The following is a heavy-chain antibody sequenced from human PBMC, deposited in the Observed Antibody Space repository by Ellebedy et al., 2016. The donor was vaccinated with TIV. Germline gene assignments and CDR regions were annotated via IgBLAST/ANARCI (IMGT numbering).Heavy chain of an antibody. D-gene: IGHD6-13*01. CDR2: AAYKRINK. CDR3: ARDGTQYSSTGHNYYYYYGMDV. Sequence: GESLKISCVGPGFSFSTYSMHWVRQAPGKGLEWVAVAAYKRINKFYAEFVKGRFTISRDDSKNILYLQMNSLRPEDTALYYCARDGTQYSSTGHNYYYYYGMDVWGQGTTVTVSS. CDR1: GFSFSTYS. J-gene: IGHJ6*02. V-gene: IGHV3-30-3*01.